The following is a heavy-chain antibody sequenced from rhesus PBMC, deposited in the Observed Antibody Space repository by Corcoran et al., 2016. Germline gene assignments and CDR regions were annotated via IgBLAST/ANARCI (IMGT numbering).Heavy chain of an antibody. CDR3: AKNYYSGSYYSRDFDY. CDR2: INPSNGKT. Sequence: QVQLVQSGAEVKKPGTSVKLSCKASGYTFTSYYINWVRQAPGQVLEWMGCINPSNGKTGYAQKFQGRVTMTRDTSTSTAYMELNSLRSEDTAVYYCAKNYYSGSYYSRDFDYWGQGVLVTVSS. CDR1: GYTFTSYY. V-gene: IGHV1-200*01. D-gene: IGHD3-16*01. J-gene: IGHJ4*01.